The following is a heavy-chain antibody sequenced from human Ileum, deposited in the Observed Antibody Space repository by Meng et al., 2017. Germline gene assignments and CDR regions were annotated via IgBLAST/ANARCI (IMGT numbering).Heavy chain of an antibody. Sequence: QVPLQESGPGLVRPSETLSLICAVSGGSVSSSGYQWGWIRQPPGKGLEWIGYASTNYNPSLKSRVTISVDTSKNQFSLKLTSVTAADTAVYYCARDHWGSLDYWGQGVLVTASS. V-gene: IGHV4-61*08. CDR1: GGSVSSSGYQ. D-gene: IGHD7-27*01. CDR2: AST. CDR3: ARDHWGSLDY. J-gene: IGHJ4*02.